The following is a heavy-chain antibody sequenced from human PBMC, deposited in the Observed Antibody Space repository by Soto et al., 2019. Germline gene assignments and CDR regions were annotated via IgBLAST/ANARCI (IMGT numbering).Heavy chain of an antibody. J-gene: IGHJ3*02. CDR3: ARDRSGCPHDAFDI. Sequence: EVQLVESGGGLVQPGGSLRLSCAASGFTFSSYSMNWVRQAPGKGLEWVAYISSSSSTIYYADSVKGRFTISRDNAKNSLYLQMNSLRAEDTAVYYCARDRSGCPHDAFDIWGQGTMVTVSS. CDR1: GFTFSSYS. D-gene: IGHD6-25*01. CDR2: ISSSSSTI. V-gene: IGHV3-48*01.